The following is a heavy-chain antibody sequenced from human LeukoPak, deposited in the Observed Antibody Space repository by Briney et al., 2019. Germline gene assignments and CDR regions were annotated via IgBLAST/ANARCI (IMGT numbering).Heavy chain of an antibody. V-gene: IGHV4-59*08. CDR2: IYYSGSI. J-gene: IGHJ6*02. D-gene: IGHD3-10*01. Sequence: SETLSLTCTVSGGSISSYYWSWIRQPPGKGLEWIGYIYYSGSIKYNPSLESRVTISVDKSKNQFSLRLSSVTAADTALYYCARHGSGELYYGMDVWGQGTTVTVSS. CDR3: ARHGSGELYYGMDV. CDR1: GGSISSYY.